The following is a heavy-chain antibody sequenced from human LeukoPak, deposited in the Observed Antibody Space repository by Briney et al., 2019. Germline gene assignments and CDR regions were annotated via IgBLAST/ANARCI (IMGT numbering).Heavy chain of an antibody. D-gene: IGHD3-10*01. CDR2: ISYDGSNK. CDR3: ATRPPGDHPYFDF. Sequence: HPGGSLRLSCAASGFTFSSYAMHWVRQAPGKGLEWVAVISYDGSNKYYADSVKGRFTISRDNSKNTLYLQMNSLRAEDTAVYFCATRPPGDHPYFDFWGQGTLVTVSS. V-gene: IGHV3-30*14. J-gene: IGHJ4*02. CDR1: GFTFSSYA.